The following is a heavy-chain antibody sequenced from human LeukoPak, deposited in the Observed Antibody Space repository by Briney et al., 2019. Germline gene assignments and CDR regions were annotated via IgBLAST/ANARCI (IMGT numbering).Heavy chain of an antibody. J-gene: IGHJ4*02. CDR2: IWHSGHT. Sequence: SETLSLTCAVSGGSISSGDYSWSWIRQPPGSGLEWIGYIWHSGHTNYNPSLRSRVTISLARSNNQFSLRLSSVTAADTAVYYCARARESMATAGSYFDYWGQGTLVTVSS. D-gene: IGHD6-13*01. CDR3: ARARESMATAGSYFDY. V-gene: IGHV4-30-2*01. CDR1: GGSISSGDYS.